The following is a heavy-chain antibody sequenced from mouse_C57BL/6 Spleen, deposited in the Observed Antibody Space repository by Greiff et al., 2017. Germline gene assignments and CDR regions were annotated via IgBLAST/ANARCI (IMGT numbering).Heavy chain of an antibody. CDR2: ISSGSSTI. CDR3: TRDGYVAMDY. V-gene: IGHV5-17*01. CDR1: GFTFSDYG. D-gene: IGHD2-2*01. J-gene: IGHJ4*01. Sequence: VKLVESGGGLVKPAGSLKLSCAASGFTFSDYGMHWVRQSPEKGLEWVAYISSGSSTIYYADTVKGRFIISRDNAKNTLFLQMTGMRSENTTMYYCTRDGYVAMDYWGQGTSVTVSS.